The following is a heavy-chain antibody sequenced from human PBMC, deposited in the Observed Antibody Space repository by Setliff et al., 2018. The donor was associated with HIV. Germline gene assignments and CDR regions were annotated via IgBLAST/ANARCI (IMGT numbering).Heavy chain of an antibody. CDR2: TSYDGTYR. V-gene: IGHV3-30*03. J-gene: IGHJ4*02. Sequence: PGESLRLSCTASGFTFRNYGMNWVRQAPGKGLKWMAITSYDGTYRHYADSVRGRFTISRDNSRNTVYLDMNSLTAEDTAVYYCVRGGYYYDNTVFYGHWGQGTLVTVS. D-gene: IGHD3-22*01. CDR1: GFTFRNYG. CDR3: VRGGYYYDNTVFYGH.